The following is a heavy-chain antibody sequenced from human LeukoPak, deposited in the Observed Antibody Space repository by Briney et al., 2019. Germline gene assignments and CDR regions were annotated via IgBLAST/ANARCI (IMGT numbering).Heavy chain of an antibody. CDR1: GGSVSSGSYY. Sequence: SETLSLTCTVSGGSVSSGSYYWGWHRQPPGRGLEWIGYIYYSGSTNYNPSLKSRVTISVDTSKNQFSLKLSSVTAADTAVYYCARGAAGYCSGGSCGYYYYYGMDVWGKGTTVTVSS. V-gene: IGHV4-61*01. CDR2: IYYSGST. J-gene: IGHJ6*04. D-gene: IGHD2-15*01. CDR3: ARGAAGYCSGGSCGYYYYYGMDV.